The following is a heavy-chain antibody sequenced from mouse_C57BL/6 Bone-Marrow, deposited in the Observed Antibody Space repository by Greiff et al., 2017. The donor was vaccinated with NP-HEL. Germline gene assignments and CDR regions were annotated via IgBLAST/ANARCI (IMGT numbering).Heavy chain of an antibody. CDR2: IDPSDSYT. Sequence: QVQLQQPGAELVMPGASVKLSCKASGYTFTSYWMHWVKQRPGQGLEWIGEIDPSDSYTNYNQKFKGKSTLTVAKSSSTAYMQLSSLTSEDSAVYYCARLGDGYSRLAYGGQGTLVTVSA. V-gene: IGHV1-69*01. CDR1: GYTFTSYW. J-gene: IGHJ3*01. D-gene: IGHD2-3*01. CDR3: ARLGDGYSRLAY.